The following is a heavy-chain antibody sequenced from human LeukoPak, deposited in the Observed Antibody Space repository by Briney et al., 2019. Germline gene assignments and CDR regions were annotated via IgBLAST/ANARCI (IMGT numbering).Heavy chain of an antibody. J-gene: IGHJ4*02. D-gene: IGHD4-17*01. CDR2: ISGSGGST. Sequence: PGGSLRLSCAASGFTFSSYAMSWVRQAPGKGLEWVSAISGSGGSTYYADSVKGRFTISRDNSKNTLYLQMNSLRAEDTAVYYCAKDRPYGFYGVGGWDYWGQGTLVTVSS. V-gene: IGHV3-23*01. CDR3: AKDRPYGFYGVGGWDY. CDR1: GFTFSSYA.